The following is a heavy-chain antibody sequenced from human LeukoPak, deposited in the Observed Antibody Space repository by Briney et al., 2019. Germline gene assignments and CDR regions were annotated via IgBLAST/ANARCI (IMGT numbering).Heavy chain of an antibody. V-gene: IGHV3-48*01. CDR2: ISTSSRTI. D-gene: IGHD3-3*01. CDR1: GFNFSSYS. CDR3: ARDGYDFWSDYPTTLDY. J-gene: IGHJ4*02. Sequence: SGGSLRLSCAASGFNFSSYSMNWVRQAPGKGLEWVSYISTSSRTIYYADSVKGRFTISRDNAKNSLFLQMNSLRAEDTAVYYCARDGYDFWSDYPTTLDYWGQGTLVTVSS.